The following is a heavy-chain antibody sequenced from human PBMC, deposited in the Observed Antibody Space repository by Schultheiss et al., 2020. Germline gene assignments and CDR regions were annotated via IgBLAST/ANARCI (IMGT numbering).Heavy chain of an antibody. V-gene: IGHV4-4*07. CDR1: GGSISGYY. CDR3: ARVGLGGDGYNLRLDY. J-gene: IGHJ4*02. CDR2: IYTSGST. Sequence: SPTLSLTCTVSGGSISGYYWSWIRQPAGKGLEWVGRIYTSGSTNYNPSLKSRVTISVDTSKNQFSLKLSSVTAADTAVYYCARVGLGGDGYNLRLDYWGQGTLVNVS. D-gene: IGHD5-24*01.